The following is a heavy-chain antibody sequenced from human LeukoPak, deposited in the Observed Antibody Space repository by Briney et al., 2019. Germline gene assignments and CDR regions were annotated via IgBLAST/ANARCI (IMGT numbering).Heavy chain of an antibody. V-gene: IGHV1-2*02. CDR1: GSTFTGYY. Sequence: ASVTVSCKASGSTFTGYYLNCLRQSPGQGLEWMGWIFPKTGGTSYAQKFQGRVTMTRDTSISTAYMEVSGLTSDDTAVYYCARPEYNSSWSPWGQGTLVTVSS. CDR2: IFPKTGGT. J-gene: IGHJ1*01. CDR3: ARPEYNSSWSP. D-gene: IGHD6-13*01.